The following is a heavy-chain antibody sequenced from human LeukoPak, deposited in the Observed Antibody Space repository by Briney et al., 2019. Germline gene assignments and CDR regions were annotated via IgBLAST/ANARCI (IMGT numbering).Heavy chain of an antibody. J-gene: IGHJ6*03. CDR3: TRVEETATTAAIIRKYSYYYYYMDI. CDR2: ISWNSDTI. CDR1: GFTFDNYA. Sequence: AGGSLRLSCAASGFTFDNYAMHWVRHAPGKGLEWVSGISWNSDTIDYADSVKGRFTISRDNAKNSLYLQMSSLSAEDTAVYYCTRVEETATTAAIIRKYSYYYYYMDIWGKGTTVTVSS. D-gene: IGHD4-11*01. V-gene: IGHV3-9*01.